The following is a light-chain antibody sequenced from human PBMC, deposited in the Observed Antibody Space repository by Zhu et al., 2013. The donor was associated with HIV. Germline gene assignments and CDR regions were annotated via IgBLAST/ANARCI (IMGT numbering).Light chain of an antibody. Sequence: EIVLTQSPATLSLSPGERATLSCRASQSVSSYLAWYQQKPGQAPRLLIYDASNRATGIPARFSGSGSGTDFTLTISSLEPEDVAVYYCQQRTIWPLTFGQGTRLEIK. J-gene: IGKJ5*01. CDR2: DAS. V-gene: IGKV3-11*01. CDR3: QQRTIWPLT. CDR1: QSVSSY.